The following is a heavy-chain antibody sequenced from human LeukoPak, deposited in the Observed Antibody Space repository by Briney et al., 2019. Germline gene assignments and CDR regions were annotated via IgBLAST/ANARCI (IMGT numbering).Heavy chain of an antibody. Sequence: GGSLRLSCAPSGFSFSTSGMHWVRQAPGKGLEWVGFLQNDGSEKYFADSVKGRFTISRDNSKNTLYLQMNSLRAEDTAVYYCARESSRIAIGTLDFWGQGTLVTVSS. CDR1: GFSFSTSG. CDR2: LQNDGSEK. V-gene: IGHV3-30*02. CDR3: ARESSRIAIGTLDF. J-gene: IGHJ4*02. D-gene: IGHD6-13*01.